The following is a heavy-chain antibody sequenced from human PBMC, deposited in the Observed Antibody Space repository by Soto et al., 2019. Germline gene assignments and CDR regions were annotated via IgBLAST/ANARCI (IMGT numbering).Heavy chain of an antibody. D-gene: IGHD6-19*01. CDR2: ISSSSSYI. Sequence: PGGSLRLSCAASGFTFSSYSMNWVLQAPWKGLERVSSISSSSSYIYYADSVKGRFTISRDNAKNSLYLQMNSLRAEDTAVYYCARDNEEQWLVPNDYWGQGTLVTVSS. J-gene: IGHJ4*02. V-gene: IGHV3-21*01. CDR1: GFTFSSYS. CDR3: ARDNEEQWLVPNDY.